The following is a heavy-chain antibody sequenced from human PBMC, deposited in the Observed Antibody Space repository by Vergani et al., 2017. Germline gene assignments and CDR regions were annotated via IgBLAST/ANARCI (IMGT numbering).Heavy chain of an antibody. CDR2: ISWNSGSI. CDR1: GFTFDDYA. Sequence: EVQLVESGGGLVQPGRSLRLSCAASGFTFDDYAMHWVRQAPGKGLEWVSGISWNSGSIGYADSVKGRFTISRDNAKNSLYLQMNSLRAEDTALYYCAKDHATFSRYYYYGMDVWGQGTTVTVSS. D-gene: IGHD5-12*01. V-gene: IGHV3-9*01. CDR3: AKDHATFSRYYYYGMDV. J-gene: IGHJ6*02.